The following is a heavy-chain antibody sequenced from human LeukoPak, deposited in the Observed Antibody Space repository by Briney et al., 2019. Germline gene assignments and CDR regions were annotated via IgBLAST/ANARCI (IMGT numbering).Heavy chain of an antibody. Sequence: GGSLRLSCAASGFTFSSYTMNWVRQAPGEGLEWVSSISSSSSYIYRADSAKGRFTISRDNAKNSLYLQMNSLRAEDTAVYYCAREGRVGSCSGGSCYHDAFDIWGQGTMVTVSS. J-gene: IGHJ3*02. V-gene: IGHV3-21*01. CDR1: GFTFSSYT. CDR3: AREGRVGSCSGGSCYHDAFDI. D-gene: IGHD2-15*01. CDR2: ISSSSSYI.